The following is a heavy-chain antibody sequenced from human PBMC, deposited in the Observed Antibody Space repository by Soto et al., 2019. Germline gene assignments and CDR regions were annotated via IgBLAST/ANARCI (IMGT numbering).Heavy chain of an antibody. CDR2: IIPIFGTT. Sequence: SVKVSCKASGGTFGSNAIPWVRQAPGQGLEWMGGIIPIFGTTKYAQRFQDRVTITADESTSTAYLELNNLRSEDTAVYYCAMIEYSSGSDYWGQGTLVTVSS. V-gene: IGHV1-69*13. CDR3: AMIEYSSGSDY. J-gene: IGHJ4*02. CDR1: GGTFGSNA. D-gene: IGHD6-25*01.